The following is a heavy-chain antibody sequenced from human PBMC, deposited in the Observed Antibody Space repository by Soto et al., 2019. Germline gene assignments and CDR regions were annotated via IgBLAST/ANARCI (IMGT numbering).Heavy chain of an antibody. CDR2: IQSGSSR. Sequence: EVQLVESGGGLVQPGGSLRLSCAASGFTVSTNYMSWVRQAPGKGLEWVSLIQSGSSRYYAGSVGGRFTISRDKSENMVFNQMNSLRVDDRAMYYCTRDDVDLDGGGCYGVPMDVWGKGTTVTVSA. D-gene: IGHD2-15*01. J-gene: IGHJ6*04. V-gene: IGHV3-66*01. CDR3: TRDDVDLDGGGCYGVPMDV. CDR1: GFTVSTNY.